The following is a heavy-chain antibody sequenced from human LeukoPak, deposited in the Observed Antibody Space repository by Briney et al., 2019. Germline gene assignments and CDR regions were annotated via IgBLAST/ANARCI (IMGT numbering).Heavy chain of an antibody. CDR1: GFTFSSYS. J-gene: IGHJ4*02. V-gene: IGHV3-48*01. CDR3: ARRGYTSGWDY. D-gene: IGHD6-19*01. Sequence: PGGSLRLSCAASGFTFSSYSMNWVRQAPGKGLDWVSYISTSSSTIYYAGSVKGRFTISRDNAKNSLYLQMNSLRAEDTAVYYCARRGYTSGWDYWGLGTLVTVSS. CDR2: ISTSSSTI.